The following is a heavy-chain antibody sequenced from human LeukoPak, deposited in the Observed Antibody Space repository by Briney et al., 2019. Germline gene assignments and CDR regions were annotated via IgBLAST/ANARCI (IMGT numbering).Heavy chain of an antibody. CDR2: INPNSGGT. CDR3: ARGPRTNWFDP. D-gene: IGHD1-14*01. Sequence: ASVKVSCKTSGYTFTDYYMHWVRQAPGQGREWMGWINPNSGGTNYAQKFRGRVTMTRDTSISTAYMELSRLRSDDTAVYYCARGPRTNWFDPWGQGTLVTVSS. CDR1: GYTFTDYY. V-gene: IGHV1-2*02. J-gene: IGHJ5*02.